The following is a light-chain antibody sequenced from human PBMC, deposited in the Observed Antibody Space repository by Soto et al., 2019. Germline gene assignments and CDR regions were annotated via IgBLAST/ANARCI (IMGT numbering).Light chain of an antibody. CDR3: QQYGSSPRT. CDR2: GAS. Sequence: ELVLTQSPGTLSLSPGARATLSCRASQSVSSSYLAWYQQKPGQAPRLLIYGASSRATGIPDRFSGSGSGTDLTITISRLEPEDGEVYYCQQYGSSPRTFGQGTKVDIK. V-gene: IGKV3-20*01. CDR1: QSVSSSY. J-gene: IGKJ1*01.